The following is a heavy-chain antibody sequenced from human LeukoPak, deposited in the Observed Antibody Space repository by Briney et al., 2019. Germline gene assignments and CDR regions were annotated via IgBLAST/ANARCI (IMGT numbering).Heavy chain of an antibody. J-gene: IGHJ4*02. CDR1: GLTFSTYW. V-gene: IGHV3-7*01. CDR2: IKHDGSEK. D-gene: IGHD3-22*01. CDR3: ATLPYYYDSSGHLPVDY. Sequence: SGGSLRLSCAASGLTFSTYWMSWVRQAPGKGLEWVANIKHDGSEKYYVASVKGRFTISRDSAKNSLYLQMNSLRAEDTAVYYCATLPYYYDSSGHLPVDYWGQGTLVTVSS.